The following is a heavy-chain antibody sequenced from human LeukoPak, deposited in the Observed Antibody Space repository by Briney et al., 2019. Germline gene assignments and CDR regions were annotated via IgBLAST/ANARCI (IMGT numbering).Heavy chain of an antibody. CDR1: GFTFSSYA. Sequence: GRSVRLSCAASGFTFSSYAMHWVRQAPGKGLEWVAVISYDGSNKYYADSVKGRFTISRDNSKNTLHLQMNSLRAEDTAVYYCARDFDDHVWGSYRPLDYWGQGTLVTVSS. D-gene: IGHD3-16*02. CDR3: ARDFDDHVWGSYRPLDY. J-gene: IGHJ4*02. CDR2: ISYDGSNK. V-gene: IGHV3-30-3*01.